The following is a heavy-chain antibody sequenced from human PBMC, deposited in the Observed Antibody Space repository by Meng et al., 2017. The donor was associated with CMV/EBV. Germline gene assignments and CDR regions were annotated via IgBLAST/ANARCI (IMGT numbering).Heavy chain of an antibody. Sequence: QVELVKAGAEVKKPGASVKVSCKASGYTFTGYYMHWVRQAPGQGLEWMGWINPNRGGTNYAQKFQGRVTMTRDTSISTAYMELSRLRSDDTAVYYCARTPSYSGSQRPFDYWGQGTLVTVSS. V-gene: IGHV1-2*02. J-gene: IGHJ4*02. CDR2: INPNRGGT. CDR3: ARTPSYSGSQRPFDY. CDR1: GYTFTGYY. D-gene: IGHD1-26*01.